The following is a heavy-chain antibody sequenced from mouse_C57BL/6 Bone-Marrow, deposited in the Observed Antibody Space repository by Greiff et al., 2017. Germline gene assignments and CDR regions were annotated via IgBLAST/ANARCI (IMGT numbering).Heavy chain of an antibody. Sequence: EVQLVESGPGLVKPSQSLSLTCSVTGYSITSGYYWNWIRQFPGNKLEWMGYISYDGSNNYNPSLKNRISITRDTSKNQFFLKLNSVTTEDTATYYCESGYYVLPFDYWGQGTTLTVSS. CDR2: ISYDGSN. J-gene: IGHJ2*01. D-gene: IGHD2-3*01. CDR3: ESGYYVLPFDY. V-gene: IGHV3-6*01. CDR1: GYSITSGYY.